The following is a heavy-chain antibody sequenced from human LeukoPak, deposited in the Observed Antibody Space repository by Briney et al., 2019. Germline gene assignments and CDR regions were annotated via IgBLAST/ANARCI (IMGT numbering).Heavy chain of an antibody. Sequence: GGSLRLSCAASGVTFSSYSMNWVRQAPGKGLEWVSSISSSSSHIYYADSVKGRFTISRDNAKNSLYLQMNSLRAEDTAVYYCARGAFYLDYWGQGTLVTVSS. J-gene: IGHJ4*02. V-gene: IGHV3-21*01. CDR2: ISSSSSHI. D-gene: IGHD1-26*01. CDR3: ARGAFYLDY. CDR1: GVTFSSYS.